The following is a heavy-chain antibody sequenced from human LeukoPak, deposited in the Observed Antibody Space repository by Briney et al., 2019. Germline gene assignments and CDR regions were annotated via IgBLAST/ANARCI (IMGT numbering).Heavy chain of an antibody. V-gene: IGHV1-18*01. CDR1: GYTFTSYG. CDR3: ARVGIVGATGGPFDY. Sequence: ASVKVSCKASGYTFTSYGISWVRQAPGQGLEWMGWISAYNGNTNYAQKLQGRVTMTTGTSTSTAYMELRSLRSDDTAVYYCARVGIVGATGGPFDYWGQGTLVTVSS. D-gene: IGHD1-26*01. J-gene: IGHJ4*02. CDR2: ISAYNGNT.